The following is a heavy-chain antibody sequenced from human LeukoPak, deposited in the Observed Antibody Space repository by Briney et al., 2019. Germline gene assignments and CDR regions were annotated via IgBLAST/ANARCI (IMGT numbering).Heavy chain of an antibody. Sequence: GESLKISCKGSGYSFTSYWIGWVRQMPGKGLEWMGIIYPGDSDTRYSPSFQGQVTISADKSISTAYLQWSSLKASDTAMYYCARLEWELLSPPNGFDPWGQGTLVTVSS. CDR1: GYSFTSYW. CDR2: IYPGDSDT. V-gene: IGHV5-51*01. D-gene: IGHD1-26*01. CDR3: ARLEWELLSPPNGFDP. J-gene: IGHJ5*02.